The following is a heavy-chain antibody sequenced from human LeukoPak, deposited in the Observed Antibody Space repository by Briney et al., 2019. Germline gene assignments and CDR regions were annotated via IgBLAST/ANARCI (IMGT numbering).Heavy chain of an antibody. CDR2: MTPNSGNT. Sequence: ASVTVSCKASGYTFTSYDINWVRQATGQGLEWMGWMTPNSGNTGYAQKFQGRVTMTRNTSISTAYMELSSLRSEDTAVYYCARSRSASLTIFGVVIIDYYYYGMDVWGQGTTVTVSS. CDR3: ARSRSASLTIFGVVIIDYYYYGMDV. V-gene: IGHV1-8*01. D-gene: IGHD3-3*01. J-gene: IGHJ6*02. CDR1: GYTFTSYD.